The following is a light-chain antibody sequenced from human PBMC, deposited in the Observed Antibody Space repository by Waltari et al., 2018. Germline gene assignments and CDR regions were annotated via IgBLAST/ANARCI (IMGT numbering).Light chain of an antibody. CDR3: TSYASSSTLV. J-gene: IGLJ2*01. CDR1: SSDVGGYNS. CDR2: DVV. Sequence: QSALTQPASVSGSPGQSNTISCTGISSDVGGYNSVPWYQQHPGKAPKVLIYDVVYRPSGVSSRFSGSKSGNTASLTISGLQAEDEADYYCTSYASSSTLVFGGGTKLTVL. V-gene: IGLV2-14*03.